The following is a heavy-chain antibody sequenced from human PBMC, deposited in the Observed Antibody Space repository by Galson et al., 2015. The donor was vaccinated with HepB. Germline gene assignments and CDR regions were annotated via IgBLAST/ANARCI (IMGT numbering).Heavy chain of an antibody. V-gene: IGHV1-69*13. D-gene: IGHD2-15*01. Sequence: SVKVSCKASGGTFSSYAISWVRQAPGQGLEWMGGIIPIFGTANYAQKFQGRVTITADESTSTAYMELSSLRSEDTAVYYCARGGYCSGGSCQPTMNYWGQGTLVTVSS. CDR1: GGTFSSYA. J-gene: IGHJ4*02. CDR3: ARGGYCSGGSCQPTMNY. CDR2: IIPIFGTA.